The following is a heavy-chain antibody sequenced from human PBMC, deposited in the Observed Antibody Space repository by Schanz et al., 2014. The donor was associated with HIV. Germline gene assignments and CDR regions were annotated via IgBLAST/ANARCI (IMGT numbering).Heavy chain of an antibody. CDR1: GFDFSDSY. Sequence: VQLVESGGAWVQPGGSLRLSCAASGFDFSDSYMNWFRQAPGQRLEWLAQIDGGAGRIVHYASSVKGRFSISRANGKRSVYLQMHSLRVEATGKYYCARDGSIPVYRFVKWITYYYGLDVWGHGTTVIVS. V-gene: IGHV3-11*01. J-gene: IGHJ6*02. CDR2: IDGGAGRIV. CDR3: ARDGSIPVYRFVKWITYYYGLDV. D-gene: IGHD3-3*01.